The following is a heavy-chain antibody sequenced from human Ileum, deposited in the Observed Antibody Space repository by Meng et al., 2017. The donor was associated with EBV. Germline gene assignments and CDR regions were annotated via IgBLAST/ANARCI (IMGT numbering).Heavy chain of an antibody. V-gene: IGHV4-4*02. CDR1: GDSISSYSW. CDR2: VYHRGDT. J-gene: IGHJ4*02. D-gene: IGHD1-7*01. CDR3: GRDQGRELINH. Sequence: QVQVQESGPGRVKPSGTLSLTCTVSGDSISSYSWWSWVRQPPGKGLEWIGEVYHRGDTNYNPSLKSRVDISVDKSKNQFYLSLFSVTAADTAVYYCGRDQGRELINHWGQGTLVTVSS.